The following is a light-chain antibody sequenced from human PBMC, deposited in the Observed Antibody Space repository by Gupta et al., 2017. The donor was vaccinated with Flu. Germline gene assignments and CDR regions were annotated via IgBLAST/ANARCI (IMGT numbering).Light chain of an antibody. V-gene: IGKV1-5*03. Sequence: DIHMTQSPSTLSASVVDRVTITCRATQNINNWLAWYQQKPGKAPKLLIHKASSLESGVPSRFSGSGFGKEFPITIHCRQPDDFATYYSHQDKSYSFFTFGHGTKVDIK. CDR3: HQDKSYSFFT. J-gene: IGKJ3*01. CDR2: KAS. CDR1: QNINNW.